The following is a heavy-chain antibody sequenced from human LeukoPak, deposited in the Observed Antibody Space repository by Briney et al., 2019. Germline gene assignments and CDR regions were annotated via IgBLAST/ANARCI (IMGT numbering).Heavy chain of an antibody. CDR3: AKEGPYYYDSSGYPDY. J-gene: IGHJ4*02. V-gene: IGHV3-23*01. CDR1: GFTFSNYW. Sequence: GGSLRLSCAASGFTFSNYWMTWVRQAPGKGLEWVSAISAGGGSTYYADSVKGRFTISRDNSKDTLYLQMNSLRAEDTAVYYCAKEGPYYYDSSGYPDYWGQGTLVTVSS. CDR2: ISAGGGST. D-gene: IGHD3-22*01.